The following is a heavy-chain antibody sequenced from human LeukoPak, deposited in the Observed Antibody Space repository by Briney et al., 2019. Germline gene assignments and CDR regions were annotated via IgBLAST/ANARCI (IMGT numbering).Heavy chain of an antibody. CDR3: ARGVYSSSWYFRSNWFDP. D-gene: IGHD6-13*01. CDR1: GGSISSYY. J-gene: IGHJ5*02. CDR2: IYYSGST. V-gene: IGHV4-59*12. Sequence: SETLSLTCTVSGGSISSYYWSWIRQPPGKGLEWIGSIYYSGSTYYNPSLKSRVTISVDTSKNQFSLKLSSVTAADTAVYYCARGVYSSSWYFRSNWFDPWGQGTLVTVSS.